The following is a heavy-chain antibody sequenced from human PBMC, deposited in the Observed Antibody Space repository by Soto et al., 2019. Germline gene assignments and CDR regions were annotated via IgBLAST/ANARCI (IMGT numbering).Heavy chain of an antibody. J-gene: IGHJ5*02. D-gene: IGHD3-9*01. Sequence: GGSLRLSCAASGFTFSSYGMHWVRQAPGKGLEWVAVISYDGSNKYYADSVKGRFTISRDNSKKTLYLQMNSLRAEDTAVYYCAKGRHLLIWFGPWGQGTLVTVSS. CDR1: GFTFSSYG. V-gene: IGHV3-30*18. CDR2: ISYDGSNK. CDR3: AKGRHLLIWFGP.